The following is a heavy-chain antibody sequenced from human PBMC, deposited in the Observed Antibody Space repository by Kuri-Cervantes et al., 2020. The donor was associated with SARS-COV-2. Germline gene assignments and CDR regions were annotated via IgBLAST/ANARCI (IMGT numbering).Heavy chain of an antibody. CDR1: GFTFSDYY. CDR2: ISSSGSTI. D-gene: IGHD2-2*01. V-gene: IGHV3-11*01. Sequence: LSLTCAASGFTFSDYYMGWIRQAPGKGLGWVSYISSSGSTIYYADSVKGRFTISRDNAKSSLYLQMNSLRAEDTALYYCAKADCSSTSCDNWFDPWGQGTLVTVSS. J-gene: IGHJ5*02. CDR3: AKADCSSTSCDNWFDP.